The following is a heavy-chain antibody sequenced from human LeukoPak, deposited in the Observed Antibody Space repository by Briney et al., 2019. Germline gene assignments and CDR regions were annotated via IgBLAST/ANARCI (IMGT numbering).Heavy chain of an antibody. CDR3: ARALGDSSGYYYQPTDY. Sequence: PGGSLRLSCAASGFTFSNYGMSWVRQAPGKGLEWVASINQDGSEKYYVDSVKGRFTISRDNAQNSLYLQMNSLRAEDTAVYYCARALGDSSGYYYQPTDYWGQGTLVTVSS. V-gene: IGHV3-7*01. CDR1: GFTFSNYG. D-gene: IGHD3-22*01. J-gene: IGHJ4*02. CDR2: INQDGSEK.